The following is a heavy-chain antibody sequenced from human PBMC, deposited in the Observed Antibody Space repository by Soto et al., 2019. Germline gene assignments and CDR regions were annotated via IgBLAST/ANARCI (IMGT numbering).Heavy chain of an antibody. V-gene: IGHV3-23*01. Sequence: GGSLRLSCAASGFTFSSYAMSWVRQAPGKGLEWVSAISGSGGSTYYADSVKGRFTISRDNSKNTLYLQMNSLRAEDTAVYYCARDGTSNYYDSSGYYSPYYFDYWGQGTLVTVSS. CDR1: GFTFSSYA. CDR2: ISGSGGST. D-gene: IGHD3-22*01. J-gene: IGHJ4*02. CDR3: ARDGTSNYYDSSGYYSPYYFDY.